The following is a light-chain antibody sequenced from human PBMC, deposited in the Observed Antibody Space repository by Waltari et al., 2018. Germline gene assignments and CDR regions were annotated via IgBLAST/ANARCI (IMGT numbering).Light chain of an antibody. CDR2: GAS. CDR1: QSVGDN. J-gene: IGKJ2*01. CDR3: QHYNEWPQYT. Sequence: EIVLTQSPATLSVSPGGTATLSCRASQSVGDNLAWYQQKHGQAHRLLIYGASSRATDIPDRFSGSGSGTEFTLTISTLHSEDFAVYFCQHYNEWPQYTFAQGTKVEIK. V-gene: IGKV3-15*01.